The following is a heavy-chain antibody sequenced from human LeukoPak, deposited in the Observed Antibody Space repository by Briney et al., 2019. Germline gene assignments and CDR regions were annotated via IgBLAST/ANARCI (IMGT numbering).Heavy chain of an antibody. Sequence: EASVKVSCKASGYTFTGYYMHWVRQAPGQGLEWMGWINPNSGGTNYAQKFQGRVTMTGDTSISTAYMELSRLRSDDTAVYYCAASGYSYGDAYYYYYMDVWGKGTTVTVSS. D-gene: IGHD5-18*01. CDR1: GYTFTGYY. J-gene: IGHJ6*03. V-gene: IGHV1-2*02. CDR2: INPNSGGT. CDR3: AASGYSYGDAYYYYYMDV.